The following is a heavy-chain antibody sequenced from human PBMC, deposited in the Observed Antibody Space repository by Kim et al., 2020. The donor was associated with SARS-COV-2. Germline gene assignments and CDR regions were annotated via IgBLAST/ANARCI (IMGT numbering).Heavy chain of an antibody. Sequence: YYEGSVKDRLSISRDNGKNSLYLQMNSLRAEDTAVYYCARVSNSGDYPYDYWRQGTLVTVSS. D-gene: IGHD4-17*01. V-gene: IGHV3-21*01. J-gene: IGHJ4*02. CDR3: ARVSNSGDYPYDY.